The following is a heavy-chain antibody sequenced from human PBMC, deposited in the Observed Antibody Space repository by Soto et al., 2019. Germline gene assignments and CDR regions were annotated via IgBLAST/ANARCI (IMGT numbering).Heavy chain of an antibody. CDR1: GYTFTSYY. Sequence: GASLKVSCKASGYTFTSYYMHWVRQAPGQGLEWMGIINPSGGSTSYAQKFQGRVTMTRDTSTSTVYMELSSLRSEDTAVYYCARVGVAVNWFDPWGQGTLVTAPQ. V-gene: IGHV1-46*01. CDR2: INPSGGST. CDR3: ARVGVAVNWFDP. D-gene: IGHD1-26*01. J-gene: IGHJ5*02.